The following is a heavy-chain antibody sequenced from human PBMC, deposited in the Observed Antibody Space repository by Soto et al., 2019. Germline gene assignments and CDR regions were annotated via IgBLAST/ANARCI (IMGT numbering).Heavy chain of an antibody. CDR2: IIPIFGTA. Sequence: SVKVSCKASGGTFSSYAISWVRQAPGQGLEWMGGIIPIFGTANYAQKFQGRVTITADESTSTAYMELSSLRSEDTAVYYCARGPLVLTVAAAGTGLFDYWGQGTLVTVSS. V-gene: IGHV1-69*13. CDR3: ARGPLVLTVAAAGTGLFDY. J-gene: IGHJ4*02. D-gene: IGHD6-13*01. CDR1: GGTFSSYA.